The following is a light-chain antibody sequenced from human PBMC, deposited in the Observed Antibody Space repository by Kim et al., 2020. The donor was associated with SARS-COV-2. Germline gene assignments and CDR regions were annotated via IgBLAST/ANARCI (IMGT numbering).Light chain of an antibody. CDR1: QSVRSSY. V-gene: IGKV3-20*01. CDR3: QQNGSPPWR. Sequence: EIVLTQSPGTLSLSPGERATLSCRASQSVRSSYIAWYQQKPGQAPRLLIYGASSGATGIPDRFRGSGSGTDFTLTISRLEPEDFAVYYCQQNGSPPWRFGQGTKVEIK. J-gene: IGKJ1*01. CDR2: GAS.